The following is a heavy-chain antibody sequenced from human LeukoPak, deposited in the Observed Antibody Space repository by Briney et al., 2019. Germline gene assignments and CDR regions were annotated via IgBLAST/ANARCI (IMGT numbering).Heavy chain of an antibody. CDR2: IYPGDSDT. D-gene: IGHD3-10*01. J-gene: IGHJ5*02. Sequence: GESLKISCKGSGYSFTSYWIGWVRQMPGKGLEWMGIIYPGDSDTRYSPSFQGQVTISADKSISTAYLQWSSLKASGTAMYYCARGGYGSGSYYWGNWWFDPWGQGTLVTVSS. V-gene: IGHV5-51*01. CDR1: GYSFTSYW. CDR3: ARGGYGSGSYYWGNWWFDP.